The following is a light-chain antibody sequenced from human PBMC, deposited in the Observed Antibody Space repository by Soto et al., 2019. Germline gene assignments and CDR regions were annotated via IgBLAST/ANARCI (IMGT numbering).Light chain of an antibody. V-gene: IGKV1-9*01. CDR3: QQLSRLPLT. Sequence: DIQLTQSPSFLSASVGDRVTITCRASQGISSCLAWYQQKPGKAPKLLISAASTLQSGVPSRFSGSGSATEFTLTISSLQPEDFAIYYCQQLSRLPLTFGGGTKVEIK. CDR2: AAS. J-gene: IGKJ4*01. CDR1: QGISSC.